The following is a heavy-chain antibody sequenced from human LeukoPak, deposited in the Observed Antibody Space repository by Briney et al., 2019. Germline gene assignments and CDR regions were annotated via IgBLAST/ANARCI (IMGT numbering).Heavy chain of an antibody. V-gene: IGHV4-31*03. CDR2: IHNSGST. J-gene: IGHJ5*02. Sequence: SETLSLTCSVSGGSITSGGFYWSWIRQHPGQGLEWIGYIHNSGSTYYNPSLQSRAIISLDTSKSQFSVQLNSVTAADTAVYYCARVDGSGSKRWFDPWGQGAPVTVSS. D-gene: IGHD3-10*01. CDR1: GGSITSGGFY. CDR3: ARVDGSGSKRWFDP.